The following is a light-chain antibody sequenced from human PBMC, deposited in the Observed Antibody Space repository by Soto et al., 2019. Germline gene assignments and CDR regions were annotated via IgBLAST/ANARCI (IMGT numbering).Light chain of an antibody. CDR2: EVS. J-gene: IGLJ1*01. Sequence: QSALTQPPSVSGSPGQSVTISCTGTSSDVGSYNRVSWYQQPPGTAPKLMIYEVSNRPSGVPDRFSGSKSGNTASLTISGLQPEDEADYYRSSYTSSSTFYVFGTGTKVTVL. V-gene: IGLV2-18*02. CDR3: SSYTSSSTFYV. CDR1: SSDVGSYNR.